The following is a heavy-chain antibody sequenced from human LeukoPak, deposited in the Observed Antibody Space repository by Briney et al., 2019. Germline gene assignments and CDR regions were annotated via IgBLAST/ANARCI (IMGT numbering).Heavy chain of an antibody. CDR2: ISGSGGST. CDR3: AKALGKSCGGDCSSLDY. D-gene: IGHD2-21*02. V-gene: IGHV3-23*01. J-gene: IGHJ4*02. Sequence: PGGSLRLSCAASGFAFSTYAMSWVRQAPGKGLEWVSAISGSGGSTYYADSVKGRFTISRDNSKNTLYLQMNSLRAEDTAVYYCAKALGKSCGGDCSSLDYWGQGTLVTVSS. CDR1: GFAFSTYA.